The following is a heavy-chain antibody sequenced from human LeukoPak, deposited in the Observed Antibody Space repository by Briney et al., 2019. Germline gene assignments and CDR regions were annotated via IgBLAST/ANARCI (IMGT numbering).Heavy chain of an antibody. D-gene: IGHD5-18*01. J-gene: IGHJ4*02. CDR1: GGSISSYY. CDR3: ARGGYSYFGY. V-gene: IGHV4-59*01. CDR2: IYYSGST. Sequence: SETLSLTCTVSGGSISSYYWSWIRQPPGKGLEWIGYIYYSGSTNYNPSLKSRVTISVDTSKNQFSLKLSSVTAADTAVYYCARGGYSYFGYRGQGTLVTVSS.